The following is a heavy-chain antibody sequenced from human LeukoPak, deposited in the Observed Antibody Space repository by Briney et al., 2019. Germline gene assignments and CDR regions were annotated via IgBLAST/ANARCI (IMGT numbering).Heavy chain of an antibody. V-gene: IGHV3-11*03. CDR2: ISSSGTYT. J-gene: IGHJ4*02. D-gene: IGHD6-19*01. CDR1: GFSFSDNY. CDR3: TTRKSGALAVAEYDY. Sequence: GGSLRLSCAASGFSFSDNYMSWIRQAPGKGLEWVSYISSSGTYTNYADSVRGRFTISRDNAENSLYLQMNSLKTEDTAVYYCTTRKSGALAVAEYDYWGQGTLVTVSS.